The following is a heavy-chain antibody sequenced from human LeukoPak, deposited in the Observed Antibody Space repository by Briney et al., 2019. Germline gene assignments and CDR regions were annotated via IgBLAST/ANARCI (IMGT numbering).Heavy chain of an antibody. CDR3: ARDKFCTDTGSCNIGLFDL. D-gene: IGHD3/OR15-3a*01. V-gene: IGHV4-34*01. CDR1: GGSFSGYY. CDR2: INHRGSS. J-gene: IGHJ5*02. Sequence: PSETLSLTCGVFGGSFSGYYWTWLRQPPGKGLEWIGQINHRGSSHYNPSLRSRVTISVDTSKTQFSLKLTSVTAADTAVYYCARDKFCTDTGSCNIGLFDLWRQVALVTVSS.